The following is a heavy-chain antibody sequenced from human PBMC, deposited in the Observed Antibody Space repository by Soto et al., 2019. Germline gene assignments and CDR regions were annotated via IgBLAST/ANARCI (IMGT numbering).Heavy chain of an antibody. CDR2: ISGSGGST. D-gene: IGHD6-6*01. Sequence: EVQLLESGGGLVQPGGSLRLSCAASGFTFSSYAMSWVRQAPGKGLERVSAISGSGGSTYYADSVKGRFTISRDNSKNTLYLQMNSLRAEDTAVYYCAKGLTQYSSSSRGTDYWGQGTLVTVSS. CDR1: GFTFSSYA. J-gene: IGHJ4*02. CDR3: AKGLTQYSSSSRGTDY. V-gene: IGHV3-23*01.